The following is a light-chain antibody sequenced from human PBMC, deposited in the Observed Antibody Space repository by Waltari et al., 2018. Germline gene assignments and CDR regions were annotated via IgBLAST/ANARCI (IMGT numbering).Light chain of an antibody. CDR3: SSYAGSNNVV. J-gene: IGLJ2*01. V-gene: IGLV2-8*01. CDR2: EVS. Sequence: QSALTQPPSASGSPGQSVTISCTGTSSDVGRYNYVSWYQQHPGKAPKLMIYEVSKRPSGVPARLSGSKSGNPASLTASGLQAEDEADYYCSSYAGSNNVVFGGGTKLTVL. CDR1: SSDVGRYNY.